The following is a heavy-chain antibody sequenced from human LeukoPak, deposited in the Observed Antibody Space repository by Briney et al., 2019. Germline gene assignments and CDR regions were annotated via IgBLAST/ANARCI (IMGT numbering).Heavy chain of an antibody. Sequence: SETLSLTCAVSGYSISSGYYRGWIRQPPGKGLEWIGSIYHSGSTYYNPSLKSRVTISVDTSKNQFSLKLSSVTAADTAVYYCAREYCGGDCYENWFDPWGQGTLVTVSS. CDR3: AREYCGGDCYENWFDP. CDR2: IYHSGST. J-gene: IGHJ5*02. V-gene: IGHV4-38-2*02. D-gene: IGHD2-21*02. CDR1: GYSISSGYY.